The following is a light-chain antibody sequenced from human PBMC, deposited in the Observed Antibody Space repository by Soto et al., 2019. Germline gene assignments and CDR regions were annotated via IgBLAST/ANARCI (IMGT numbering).Light chain of an antibody. V-gene: IGLV2-14*01. CDR2: EVS. CDR1: SADVGGYNY. CDR3: SSYTSSSTRV. Sequence: QSVLTQPASVSGSPGQSITISCTGTSADVGGYNYVSWYQQHPGKVPKLIIYEVSNRPSGVSNRFSGSKSGNTASLTISGLQAEDETDYYCSSYTSSSTRVFGNGTKVTVL. J-gene: IGLJ1*01.